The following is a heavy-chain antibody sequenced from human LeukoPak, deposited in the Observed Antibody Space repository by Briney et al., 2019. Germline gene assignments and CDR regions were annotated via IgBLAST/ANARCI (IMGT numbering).Heavy chain of an antibody. V-gene: IGHV4-39*07. Sequence: PSETLSLTCTVSGGSISSSSYYWGWIRQPPGKGLEWIGRIYTSGSTNYNPSLKSRVTISVDTSKNQFSLKLSSVTAADTAVYYCARSSGSYFGRRYFDLWGRGTLVTVSS. J-gene: IGHJ2*01. CDR1: GGSISSSSYY. CDR3: ARSSGSYFGRRYFDL. CDR2: IYTSGST. D-gene: IGHD3-10*01.